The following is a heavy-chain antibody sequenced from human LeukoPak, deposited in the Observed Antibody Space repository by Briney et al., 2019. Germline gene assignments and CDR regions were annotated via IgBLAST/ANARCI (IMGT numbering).Heavy chain of an antibody. CDR1: GFTFSSYA. CDR3: STVDYGDYLTVDY. V-gene: IGHV3-30-3*01. D-gene: IGHD4-17*01. Sequence: GRSLRLSCAASGFTFSSYAMHWVRQAPGKGLEWEAVISYDGSNKYYADSVKGRFTISRDNSKNTLYLQMNSLRAEDTAVYYCSTVDYGDYLTVDYWGQGTLVTVSS. CDR2: ISYDGSNK. J-gene: IGHJ4*02.